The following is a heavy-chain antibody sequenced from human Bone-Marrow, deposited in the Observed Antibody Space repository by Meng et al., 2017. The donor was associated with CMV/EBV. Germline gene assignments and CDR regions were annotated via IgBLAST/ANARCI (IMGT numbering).Heavy chain of an antibody. J-gene: IGHJ4*02. CDR2: INSEGSGI. D-gene: IGHD3-9*01. Sequence: SCASSGFSFSSSWMHWVRQAPGKGLVWVSHINSEGSGIAYADSVKGRFTISRDNAKNTLYLQMNSLGAEDTAVYYCARLTGVRGGDWFWGQGALVTVSS. V-gene: IGHV3-74*01. CDR1: GFSFSSSW. CDR3: ARLTGVRGGDWF.